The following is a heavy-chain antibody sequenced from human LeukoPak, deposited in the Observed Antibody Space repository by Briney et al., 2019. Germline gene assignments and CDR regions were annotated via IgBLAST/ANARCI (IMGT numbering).Heavy chain of an antibody. V-gene: IGHV4-61*01. Sequence: SETLSLTCAASRASVNSGSYYWSCIRQHPGKGLEWIGYIYYTGITNYNPSLKSRVTISVDTSKNQFSLNLNSVTAADTAVYYCATSQCGSDCYLAGDYWGQGTLVTVSS. CDR1: RASVNSGSYY. CDR3: ATSQCGSDCYLAGDY. D-gene: IGHD2-21*02. CDR2: IYYTGIT. J-gene: IGHJ4*02.